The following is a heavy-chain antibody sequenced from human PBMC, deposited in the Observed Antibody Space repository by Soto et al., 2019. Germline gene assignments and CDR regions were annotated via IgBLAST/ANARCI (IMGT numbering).Heavy chain of an antibody. CDR1: GFSLSTSGAG. Sequence: QITLKESGPTLVKPTQTLTLTCTYSGFSLSTSGAGVGWIRQPPGKALEWLALIYWDDGKRYSPSLKSRLTVTKHNSKDKVVLTMTNMDPVDTATYYCARARPPYSYYGMDCWGQGTRVPVSS. CDR3: ARARPPYSYYGMDC. J-gene: IGHJ6*02. V-gene: IGHV2-5*02. CDR2: IYWDDGK.